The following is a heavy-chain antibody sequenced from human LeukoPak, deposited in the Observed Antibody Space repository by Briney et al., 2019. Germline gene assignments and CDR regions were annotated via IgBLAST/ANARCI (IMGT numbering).Heavy chain of an antibody. Sequence: GGSLRLSFAVSGFTVSSNYMSWVRQAPGKGLEWVSLIYSDGSTFYADSVKGRFTISRDNTKNTLYLQMNSLRAEDTAVYYCAKGGVRSYYGMDVWGQGTTVTVSS. CDR1: GFTVSSNY. CDR3: AKGGVRSYYGMDV. V-gene: IGHV3-53*01. J-gene: IGHJ6*02. CDR2: IYSDGST. D-gene: IGHD3-10*01.